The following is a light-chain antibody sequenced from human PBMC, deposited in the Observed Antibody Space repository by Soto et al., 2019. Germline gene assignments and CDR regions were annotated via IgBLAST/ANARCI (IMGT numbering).Light chain of an antibody. CDR3: CSYAGSTSLV. CDR2: EVI. CDR1: SSDVGSYNL. J-gene: IGLJ2*01. Sequence: QSVLTQSASVSGSPGQSITISCTGTSSDVGSYNLVSWYQQHPGKAPKVIIYEVIKRPSGVSNRFSGSKSGNTASLTISGLQAEDEADYYCCSYAGSTSLVFGGGTKVTVL. V-gene: IGLV2-23*02.